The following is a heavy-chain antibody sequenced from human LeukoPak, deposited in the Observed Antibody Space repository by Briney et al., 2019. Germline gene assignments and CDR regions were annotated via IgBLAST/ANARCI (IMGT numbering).Heavy chain of an antibody. J-gene: IGHJ4*02. V-gene: IGHV1-18*01. CDR2: ISAYNGNT. CDR3: AGDSDYYDSSGGLYYFDY. D-gene: IGHD3-22*01. CDR1: GYTFTSYG. Sequence: ASVKVSCKASGYTFTSYGISWVRQAPGQGLEWMGWISAYNGNTNYAQKLQGRVTMTTDTSTSTAYMELRSLRSDDTAVYYCAGDSDYYDSSGGLYYFDYWGQGTLVTVSS.